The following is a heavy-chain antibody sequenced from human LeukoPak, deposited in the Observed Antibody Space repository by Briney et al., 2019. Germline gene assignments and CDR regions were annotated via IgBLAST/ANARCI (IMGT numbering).Heavy chain of an antibody. J-gene: IGHJ5*02. CDR2: INPNSGGT. D-gene: IGHD3-3*01. V-gene: IGHV1-2*02. Sequence: GASVKVSCKASGYTFTGYYMHWVRQAPGQGLEWMGWINPNSGGTNYAQKFQGRVTMTRDTSISTAYMELSRLRSDDTAVYYCARTIFGVVTHSKGWLDPWGQGTLVTVSS. CDR1: GYTFTGYY. CDR3: ARTIFGVVTHSKGWLDP.